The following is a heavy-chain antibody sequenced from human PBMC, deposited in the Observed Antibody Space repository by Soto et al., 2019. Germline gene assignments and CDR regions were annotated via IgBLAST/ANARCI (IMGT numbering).Heavy chain of an antibody. V-gene: IGHV4-34*01. CDR2: INHLGST. CDR3: ARGKAVAGQPYHFDY. CDR1: GGSLSGHY. J-gene: IGHJ4*02. D-gene: IGHD6-19*01. Sequence: SETLSLTCAVYGGSLSGHYWSWLRQPPGKGLEWIGEINHLGSTDYNPSLRSRVTISVDTSKKKFSLKLTSVTAADTAVYYCARGKAVAGQPYHFDYWGQGTLVNSPQ.